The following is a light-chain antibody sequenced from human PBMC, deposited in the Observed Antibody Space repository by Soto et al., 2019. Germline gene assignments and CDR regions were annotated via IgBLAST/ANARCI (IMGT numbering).Light chain of an antibody. CDR1: QSVSSN. CDR2: GAS. Sequence: EVVLTQSPATLSLSPGERATVSCRVSQSVSSNLAWYQQKPGQAPRLLIYGASTRATGIPARFSGSGSGTEFTLSISSLQSEDFAVYYCQQYNNWPPITFGQGTRLEIK. V-gene: IGKV3-15*01. J-gene: IGKJ5*01. CDR3: QQYNNWPPIT.